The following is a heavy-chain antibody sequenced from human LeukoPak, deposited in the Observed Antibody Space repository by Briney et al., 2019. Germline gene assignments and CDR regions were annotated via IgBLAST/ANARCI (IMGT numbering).Heavy chain of an antibody. Sequence: GGSLRLSCAASRFTFTSYGMHWVRQAPGKGLEWVAFIRYDGSNIFYADSVKGRFTISRDNSKNTLYLQMNSLRAEDTAVYYCAKDSTYGDTFDYWGQGTLVTVSS. CDR3: AKDSTYGDTFDY. V-gene: IGHV3-30*02. D-gene: IGHD4-17*01. CDR1: RFTFTSYG. CDR2: IRYDGSNI. J-gene: IGHJ4*02.